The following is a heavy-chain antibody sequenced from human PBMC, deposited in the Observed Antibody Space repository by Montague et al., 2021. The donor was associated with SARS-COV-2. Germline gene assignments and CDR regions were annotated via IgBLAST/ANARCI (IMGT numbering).Heavy chain of an antibody. J-gene: IGHJ4*02. Sequence: SETLSLTCTVSGGSIRSYYWSWIRQTPGKGLEWICYIYYDGSTNYNPSLKIRVTMSVDSSKNQFSLTLSSVTAAVTAVYYCARYGSYFEHWGQGTLVTVSS. CDR3: ARYGSYFEH. D-gene: IGHD1-26*01. CDR2: IYYDGST. CDR1: GGSIRSYY. V-gene: IGHV4-59*03.